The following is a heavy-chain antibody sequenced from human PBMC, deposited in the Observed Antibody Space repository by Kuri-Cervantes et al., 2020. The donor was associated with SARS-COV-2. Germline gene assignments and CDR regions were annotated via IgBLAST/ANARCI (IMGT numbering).Heavy chain of an antibody. J-gene: IGHJ4*02. CDR1: GYSISSGYY. CDR3: AREIPLTGTTFFDY. Sequence: SETLSLTCTVSGYSISSGYYWGWIRQPPGKGLEWIGSIYHSGSTNYNPSLKSRVTISVDTSKNQFSLKLSSVTAADTAVYYCAREIPLTGTTFFDYWGQGTLVTVSS. V-gene: IGHV4-38-2*02. CDR2: IYHSGST. D-gene: IGHD1-7*01.